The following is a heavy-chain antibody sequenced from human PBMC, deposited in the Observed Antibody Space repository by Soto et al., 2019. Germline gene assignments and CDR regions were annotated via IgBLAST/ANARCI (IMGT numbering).Heavy chain of an antibody. CDR2: IYYSGST. J-gene: IGHJ6*03. Sequence: PSETLSLTCTVSGGSISSYYWSWIRQPPGKGLEWIGYIYYSGSTNYNPPLKSRVTISVDTSKNQFSLKLSSVTAADTAVYYCARTYYDFWSGYTLFYYYMDVWGKGTTVTVSS. V-gene: IGHV4-59*08. CDR1: GGSISSYY. CDR3: ARTYYDFWSGYTLFYYYMDV. D-gene: IGHD3-3*01.